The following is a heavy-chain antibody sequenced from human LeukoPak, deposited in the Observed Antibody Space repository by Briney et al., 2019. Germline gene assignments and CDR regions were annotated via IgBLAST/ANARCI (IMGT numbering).Heavy chain of an antibody. CDR3: GKSADYGDYGTSDY. J-gene: IGHJ4*02. V-gene: IGHV3-33*06. CDR2: IWYDGSNK. CDR1: GFTFSSYG. Sequence: GGSLRLSCAASGFTFSSYGMHWVRQAPGKGLEWVAVIWYDGSNKYYADSVKGRFTISRDNSKNTLYLQMNSLRAEDTAVYYCGKSADYGDYGTSDYWGQGTLVTVSS. D-gene: IGHD4-17*01.